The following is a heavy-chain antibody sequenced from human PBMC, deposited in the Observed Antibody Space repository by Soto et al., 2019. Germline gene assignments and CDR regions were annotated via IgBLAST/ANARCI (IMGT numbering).Heavy chain of an antibody. D-gene: IGHD1-7*01. CDR3: ARVGYNWNYSRWFDP. Sequence: GGALRLSCAASGFTFSGYYVSWIRQAPGMGLEWVSYISSSGSTIYYADSVKGRFTISRDNAKNSLYLQMNSLRAEDTAVYYCARVGYNWNYSRWFDPWAQGTLVTVSS. CDR2: ISSSGSTI. V-gene: IGHV3-11*01. J-gene: IGHJ5*02. CDR1: GFTFSGYY.